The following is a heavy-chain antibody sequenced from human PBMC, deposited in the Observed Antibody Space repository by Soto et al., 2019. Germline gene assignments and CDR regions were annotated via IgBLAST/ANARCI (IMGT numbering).Heavy chain of an antibody. D-gene: IGHD2-15*01. CDR2: IWYDGSNK. CDR1: GFTFSTYG. Sequence: QVQLVASGGGVVQPGRSLRLSCATSGFTFSTYGMHWVRQAPGKGPEWVAVIWYDGSNKYYADSVRGRFTISRDNSKNTFYRQMNGLRGENTVVYYCPKTLAAPYSFAPGGHGTLVTFS. V-gene: IGHV3-33*03. J-gene: IGHJ5*02. CDR3: PKTLAAPYSFAP.